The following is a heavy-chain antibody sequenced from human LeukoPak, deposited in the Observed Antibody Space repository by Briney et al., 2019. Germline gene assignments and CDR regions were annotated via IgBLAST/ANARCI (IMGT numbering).Heavy chain of an antibody. CDR1: GFTFSSYS. D-gene: IGHD3-22*01. Sequence: GGSLRLSCAASGFTFSSYSMNWVRQAPGKGLEWVSSISSSSSYIYYADSVKGRFTISRDNSKNTLYLQMNSLRAADTAVYYCAREVYYYDSSGPPFDYWGQGTLVTVSS. CDR2: ISSSSSYI. CDR3: AREVYYYDSSGPPFDY. V-gene: IGHV3-21*04. J-gene: IGHJ4*02.